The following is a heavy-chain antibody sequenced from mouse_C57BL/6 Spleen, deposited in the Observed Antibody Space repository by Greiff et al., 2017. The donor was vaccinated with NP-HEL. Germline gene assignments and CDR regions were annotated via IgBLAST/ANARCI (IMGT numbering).Heavy chain of an antibody. J-gene: IGHJ1*03. V-gene: IGHV5-9*04. CDR3: ERRYYGRSQGDFDV. CDR1: GFTFSSYT. CDR2: ISGGGGNT. Sequence: EVQRVESGGGLVKPGGSLKLSCAASGFTFSSYTMSWVRQTPEKRLEWVATISGGGGNTYYPDSVKGRFTISRDNAQNTPSLQLSSLRAEDTGVYYCERRYYGRSQGDFDVWGTGTTVTVAS. D-gene: IGHD1-1*01.